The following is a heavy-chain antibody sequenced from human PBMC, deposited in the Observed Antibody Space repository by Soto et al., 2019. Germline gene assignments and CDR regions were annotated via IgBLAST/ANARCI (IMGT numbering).Heavy chain of an antibody. D-gene: IGHD5-12*01. Sequence: SSETLSLTCDVYGGSFSGYYWSSIRQPPGKGLEWIGEINHSGSTNYNPSLKSRVTISVDTSKNQFSLKLSSVTAADTAVYYWAREMATRPPDYWGQGTLVTASS. J-gene: IGHJ4*02. V-gene: IGHV4-34*01. CDR1: GGSFSGYY. CDR2: INHSGST. CDR3: AREMATRPPDY.